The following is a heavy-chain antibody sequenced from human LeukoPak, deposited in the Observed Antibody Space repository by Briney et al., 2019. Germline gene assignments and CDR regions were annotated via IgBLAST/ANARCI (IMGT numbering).Heavy chain of an antibody. Sequence: GTSLTLSCVASGLTFSNFAMHWVRQFPGKALQWVGIMSSDGVTKYYGDSVKRRVIVSRDNSKNALYLQMDGLRSEAKAVYYCAKDAWATMDVWGQETMVTVSS. J-gene: IGHJ6*02. V-gene: IGHV3-30*18. D-gene: IGHD1-26*01. CDR1: GLTFSNFA. CDR2: MSSDGVTK. CDR3: AKDAWATMDV.